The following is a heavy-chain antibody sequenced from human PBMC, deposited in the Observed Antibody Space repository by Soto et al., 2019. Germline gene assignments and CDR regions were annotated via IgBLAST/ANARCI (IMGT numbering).Heavy chain of an antibody. CDR3: AKYRRTEAEGFTLDC. V-gene: IGHV4-59*01. Sequence: PSETLSLTCTVSGDSIKHYYWSWIRQPPGKRLEWIGYIYYTGSTTYNPSLESRVTMSVDTSRNQFSLKLSSVNAADTAVYYCAKYRRTEAEGFTLDCWGRGTLVTVSS. D-gene: IGHD6-13*01. CDR2: IYYTGST. J-gene: IGHJ4*02. CDR1: GDSIKHYY.